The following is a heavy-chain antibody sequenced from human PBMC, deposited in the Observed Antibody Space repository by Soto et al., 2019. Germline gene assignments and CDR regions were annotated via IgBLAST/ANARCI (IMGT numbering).Heavy chain of an antibody. Sequence: SETLSLTCDVSGGSISGYYWSWIRQPPGKGLEYIGYIYYRGSTNYNPSLESRVTMSVDTSRNQFSLKVNSVTAADTAVYYCARQQLLPFYYALDVWGQGTTVTVSS. J-gene: IGHJ6*02. D-gene: IGHD6-13*01. CDR2: IYYRGST. CDR3: ARQQLLPFYYALDV. V-gene: IGHV4-59*01. CDR1: GGSISGYY.